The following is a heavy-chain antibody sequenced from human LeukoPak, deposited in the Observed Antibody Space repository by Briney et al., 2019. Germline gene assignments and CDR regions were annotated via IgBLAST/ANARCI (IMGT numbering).Heavy chain of an antibody. Sequence: PGGSLRLSCAASGFTFSNYEMNWVRQAPGRGLEWVSYISSGGSLIYYADSVKGRFTISRDNSKNTLYLQMNSLRAEDTALYYCAKGRDTGRYWFDYWGQGTLVTVSS. V-gene: IGHV3-23*01. CDR1: GFTFSNYE. CDR3: AKGRDTGRYWFDY. CDR2: ISSGGSLI. J-gene: IGHJ4*02. D-gene: IGHD2-8*02.